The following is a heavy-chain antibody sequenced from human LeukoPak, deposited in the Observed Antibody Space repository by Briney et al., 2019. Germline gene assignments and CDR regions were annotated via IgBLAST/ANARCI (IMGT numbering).Heavy chain of an antibody. CDR1: GYTFTSYW. Sequence: GESLKISCQSSGYTFTSYWIGWVRQMPGKGLRWMGIIYPGDSDTTCSPSFQGQVTISADKSISTAYLQWSSLKASDTAIYYCARLIVGSSSTGWFDPWGQGALVTVSS. V-gene: IGHV5-51*01. CDR3: ARLIVGSSSTGWFDP. CDR2: IYPGDSDT. J-gene: IGHJ5*02. D-gene: IGHD6-6*01.